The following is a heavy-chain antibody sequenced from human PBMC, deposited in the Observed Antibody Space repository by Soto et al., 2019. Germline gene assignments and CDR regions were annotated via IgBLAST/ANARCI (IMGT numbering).Heavy chain of an antibody. D-gene: IGHD1-7*01. J-gene: IGHJ4*02. Sequence: PSETLSLTCAVSGGSISSSNWWSWVRQPPGKGLEWIGEIYHSGSTNYNPSLKSRVTISVDKSKNQFSLKLSSVTAADTAVYYCAGQGVNWNYGGALDYWGQGTLVTVSS. CDR1: GGSISSSNW. CDR3: AGQGVNWNYGGALDY. V-gene: IGHV4-4*02. CDR2: IYHSGST.